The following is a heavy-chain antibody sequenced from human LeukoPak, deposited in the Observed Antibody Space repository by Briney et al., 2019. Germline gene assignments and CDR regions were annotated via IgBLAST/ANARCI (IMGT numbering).Heavy chain of an antibody. J-gene: IGHJ4*02. CDR1: GGTFSSYA. Sequence: ASVKVSCKASGGTFSSYAISWVRQAPGQGLEWMGGIIPIFGTANYAQKFQGRVTITTDESTSTAYMELSSLRSEDTAVYYCASSRDGYNPFDYWGREPWSPSPQ. D-gene: IGHD5-24*01. V-gene: IGHV1-69*05. CDR3: ASSRDGYNPFDY. CDR2: IIPIFGTA.